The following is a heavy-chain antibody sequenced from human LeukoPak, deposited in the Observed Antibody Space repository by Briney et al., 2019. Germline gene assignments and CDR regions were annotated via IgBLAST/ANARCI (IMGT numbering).Heavy chain of an antibody. CDR3: ARSLYSSSSDY. D-gene: IGHD6-6*01. Sequence: GASAKVSCKASGGTFSSYAISWVRQAPGQGLEWMGWINPNSGGTNYAQKFQGRVTMTRDTSISTAYMELSRLRSDDTAVYYCARSLYSSSSDYWGQGTLVTVSS. J-gene: IGHJ4*02. V-gene: IGHV1-2*02. CDR1: GGTFSSYA. CDR2: INPNSGGT.